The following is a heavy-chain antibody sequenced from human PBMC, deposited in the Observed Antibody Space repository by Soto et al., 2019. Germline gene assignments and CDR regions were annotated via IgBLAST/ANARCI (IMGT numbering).Heavy chain of an antibody. CDR1: GYTFTSYG. Sequence: ASVKVSCKASGYTFTSYGISWVRQAPGQGLEWMGWISAYNGNTNYAQKLQGRVTMTTDTSTSTAYLELRSLRSDDTAVYYCAREAIFGVVAYYYYGMDVWGQGTTVTVSS. CDR3: AREAIFGVVAYYYYGMDV. CDR2: ISAYNGNT. D-gene: IGHD3-3*01. J-gene: IGHJ6*02. V-gene: IGHV1-18*01.